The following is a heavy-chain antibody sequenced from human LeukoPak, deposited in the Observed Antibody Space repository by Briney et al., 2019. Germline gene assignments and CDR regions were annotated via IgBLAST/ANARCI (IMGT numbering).Heavy chain of an antibody. CDR3: ARAGDSSGYYFNWFDP. Sequence: PGGSLRLSCAASGFTFSNYNMNWVRQAPGKGLEWVSTISNSGSYIYYADSVKGRFTISRDNAKNSLFLQMNSLRAEDTAVYYCARAGDSSGYYFNWFDPWGQGTLVTVSS. D-gene: IGHD3-22*01. CDR2: ISNSGSYI. J-gene: IGHJ5*02. CDR1: GFTFSNYN. V-gene: IGHV3-21*01.